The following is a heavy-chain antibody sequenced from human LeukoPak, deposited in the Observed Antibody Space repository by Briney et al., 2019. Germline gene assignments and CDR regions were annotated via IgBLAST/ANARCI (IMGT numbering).Heavy chain of an antibody. V-gene: IGHV4-4*07. Sequence: SETLSLTCTVSGGSISDYYWSWIRQPAGKGLEWIGRFYNSGSTNYNPSLKSRVTMSVDTSKNQFSLKLSSVTAADTAVYYCARGRNDYSNYYYYYMDVWGKGTTVTVSS. D-gene: IGHD4-11*01. CDR2: FYNSGST. CDR3: ARGRNDYSNYYYYYMDV. CDR1: GGSISDYY. J-gene: IGHJ6*03.